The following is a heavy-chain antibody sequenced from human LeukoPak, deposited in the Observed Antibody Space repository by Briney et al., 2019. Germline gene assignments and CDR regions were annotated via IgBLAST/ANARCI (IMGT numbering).Heavy chain of an antibody. CDR2: IIPILGIA. CDR3: ARDNYDFWSGYSDL. D-gene: IGHD3-3*01. CDR1: GGTFSSYA. J-gene: IGHJ4*02. Sequence: GASVKVSCKASGGTFSSYAISWVRQAPGQGLAWMGRIIPILGIANYAQKFQGRVTITADKSTSTAYMELSSLRSEDTAVYYCARDNYDFWSGYSDLWGQGTLVTVSS. V-gene: IGHV1-69*04.